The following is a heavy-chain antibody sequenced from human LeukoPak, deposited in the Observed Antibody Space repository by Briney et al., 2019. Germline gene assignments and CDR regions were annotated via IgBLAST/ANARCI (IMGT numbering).Heavy chain of an antibody. Sequence: SLRLSCVAAGLSLSIYAISCVRQAPENGLGWALNLTGSGDGTDYADFVKGQFTISRDNSKNTLYLQMNGLRAEDTAVYYCAKGGNSGYYLFDYWGQGTLVTVSS. CDR3: AKGGNSGYYLFDY. D-gene: IGHD3-3*01. CDR1: GLSLSIYA. CDR2: LTGSGDGT. J-gene: IGHJ4*02. V-gene: IGHV3-23*01.